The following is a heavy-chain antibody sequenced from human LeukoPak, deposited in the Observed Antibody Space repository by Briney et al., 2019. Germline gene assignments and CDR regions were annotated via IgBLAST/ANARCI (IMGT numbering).Heavy chain of an antibody. Sequence: SVKVSCKASGGTFSSYAISWVRQAPGQGLEWMGGIIPIFGTANYAQKFQGRVTITADKSTSTAYMELSSLRSEDTAVYYCARARPGWQQLMAFDIWGQGTMVTVSS. CDR1: GGTFSSYA. CDR3: ARARPGWQQLMAFDI. J-gene: IGHJ3*02. D-gene: IGHD6-13*01. V-gene: IGHV1-69*06. CDR2: IIPIFGTA.